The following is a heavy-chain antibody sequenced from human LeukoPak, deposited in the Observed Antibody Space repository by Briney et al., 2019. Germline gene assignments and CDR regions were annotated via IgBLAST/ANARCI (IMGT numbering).Heavy chain of an antibody. CDR2: IYPGDSDT. V-gene: IGHV5-51*01. J-gene: IGHJ5*01. Sequence: GESLKISCKVSGYAFTGYWIAWVRQMPGKGLEWMGIIYPGDSDTRYSPSLEGQVTMSADKSIDTAYLQWNSLRASDTAMYYCARQSHDYDNTHWFDSWGQGTLVTVSS. D-gene: IGHD3-9*01. CDR3: ARQSHDYDNTHWFDS. CDR1: GYAFTGYW.